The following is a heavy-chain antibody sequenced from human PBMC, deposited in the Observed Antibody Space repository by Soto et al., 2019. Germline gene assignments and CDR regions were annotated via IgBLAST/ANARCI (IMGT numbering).Heavy chain of an antibody. CDR1: GGSISGYY. CDR2: VYNGNT. J-gene: IGHJ5*02. CDR3: ARLTISLVRGVPNWFDP. V-gene: IGHV4-59*08. D-gene: IGHD3-10*01. Sequence: SETLSLTCTISGGSISGYYWTWIRQSPGKGLEYIGYVYNGNTNYNPSLNSRVTISVDTSKNQFSLKLSSVTAADTAVYYCARLTISLVRGVPNWFDPWGHGTLVTVSS.